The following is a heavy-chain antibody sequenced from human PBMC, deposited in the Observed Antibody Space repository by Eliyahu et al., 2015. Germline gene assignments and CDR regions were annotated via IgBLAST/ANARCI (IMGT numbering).Heavy chain of an antibody. CDR2: ISSSSSRI. Sequence: EVQLAESXGDLVKPGGSLRLSXAASGLTLXKYXMNWVRQAPGKGLEWVSSISSSSSRIYYAVSVKGRFTISRDNAKNSLYLQMNSLRDEDTAVYYCASRDCTNGVCPFGYWGQGTLVTVSS. CDR3: ASRDCTNGVCPFGY. V-gene: IGHV3-21*01. D-gene: IGHD2-8*01. CDR1: GLTLXKYX. J-gene: IGHJ4*02.